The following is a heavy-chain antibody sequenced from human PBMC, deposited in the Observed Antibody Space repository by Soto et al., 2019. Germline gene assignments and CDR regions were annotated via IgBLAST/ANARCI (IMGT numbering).Heavy chain of an antibody. Sequence: SETLSLTCTVSGGSISSGGYYWSWIRQHPGKGLEWIGYIYYSGSTYYNPSLKSRVTISVDTSKNQFSLKLSSVTAADTAVYYCASDYCSGGSCLIDYWGQGTLVTVSS. D-gene: IGHD2-15*01. J-gene: IGHJ4*02. CDR2: IYYSGST. V-gene: IGHV4-31*03. CDR1: GGSISSGGYY. CDR3: ASDYCSGGSCLIDY.